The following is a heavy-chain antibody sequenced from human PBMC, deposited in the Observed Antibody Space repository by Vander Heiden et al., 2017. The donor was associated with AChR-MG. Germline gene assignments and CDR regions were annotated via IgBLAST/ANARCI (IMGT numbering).Heavy chain of an antibody. CDR1: GFTFSSYA. Sequence: EVQLLESGGGLVQPGGSLRLSCAASGFTFSSYAMSWVRQAPGKGLEWVSGISGSGGSTYYADSVKGRFTISRDNSKNTLYLQMNSLRAEDTAVYYCAKGGGYSPYYFDYWGQGTLVTVSS. D-gene: IGHD1-26*01. J-gene: IGHJ4*02. V-gene: IGHV3-23*01. CDR2: ISGSGGST. CDR3: AKGGGYSPYYFDY.